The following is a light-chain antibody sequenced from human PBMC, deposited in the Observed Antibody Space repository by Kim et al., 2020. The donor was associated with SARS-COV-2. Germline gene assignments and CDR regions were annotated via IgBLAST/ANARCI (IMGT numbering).Light chain of an antibody. CDR1: QSVGTY. V-gene: IGKV3-11*01. CDR3: QQRSNWRT. J-gene: IGKJ2*01. Sequence: SLSPGEGVTLSCRASQSVGTYLAWYQQKPGQAPRLLIYDASNRATGIPARFSGSGSGTDFTLTISSLEPEDFAVYYCQQRSNWRTFGQGTKLEI. CDR2: DAS.